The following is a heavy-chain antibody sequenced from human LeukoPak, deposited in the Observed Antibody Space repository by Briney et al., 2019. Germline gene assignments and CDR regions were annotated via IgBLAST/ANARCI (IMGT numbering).Heavy chain of an antibody. CDR2: FGFSGNK. V-gene: IGHV3-69-1*01. CDR1: GFTFSDFT. J-gene: IGHJ4*02. D-gene: IGHD3-16*01. CDR3: ARNMITFGGEMSLWGNYFDS. Sequence: PGGSLRLSCAASGFTFSDFTFNWVRQAPGKGLEWVSYFGFSGNKNYADAVKGRFTISRDNAKNSLYLQMDSLRDEDTAVYYCARNMITFGGEMSLWGNYFDSWGQGTLVTVSS.